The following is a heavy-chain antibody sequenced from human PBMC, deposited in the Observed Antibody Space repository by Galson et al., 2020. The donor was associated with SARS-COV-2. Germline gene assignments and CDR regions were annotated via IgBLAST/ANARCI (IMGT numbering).Heavy chain of an antibody. CDR3: ARPLGAQYSSSWYFPPPNPANDAFDI. J-gene: IGHJ3*02. CDR1: GFTFSSYA. Sequence: GESLKISCAASGFTFSSYAMHWVRQAPGKGLEWVAVISYDGSNKYYADSVKGRFTISRDNSKNTLYLQMNSLRAEDTAVYYCARPLGAQYSSSWYFPPPNPANDAFDIWGQGTMVTVSS. D-gene: IGHD6-13*01. CDR2: ISYDGSNK. V-gene: IGHV3-30*04.